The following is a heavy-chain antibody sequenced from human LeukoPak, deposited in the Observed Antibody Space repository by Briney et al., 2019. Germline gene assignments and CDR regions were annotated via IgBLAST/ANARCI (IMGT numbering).Heavy chain of an antibody. J-gene: IGHJ4*02. Sequence: ASVKVSCKASGYTFSSYGIAWVRQAPGQGLEWMGWISGYNGNTNYAQKLQGRVSMTTDTSTTTAYMELRSLTSDDTALYYCARSSLGTITAGPFDYWGQGTLVTVST. CDR2: ISGYNGNT. CDR1: GYTFSSYG. V-gene: IGHV1-18*01. D-gene: IGHD5-12*01. CDR3: ARSSLGTITAGPFDY.